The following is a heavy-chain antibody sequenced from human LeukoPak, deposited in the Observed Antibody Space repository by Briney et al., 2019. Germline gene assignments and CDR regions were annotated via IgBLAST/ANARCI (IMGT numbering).Heavy chain of an antibody. J-gene: IGHJ4*02. CDR2: ISGSGGST. CDR1: GFTFSRYG. V-gene: IGHV3-23*01. D-gene: IGHD3-10*01. CDR3: AKAKTFYGSGSSASGDY. Sequence: PGGSLRLSCAASGFTFSRYGMSWVRQAPGKGLEWVSAISGSGGSTYYADSVKGRFTISRDNSKNTLYLQMNSLRAEDTAVYYCAKAKTFYGSGSSASGDYWGQGTLVTVSS.